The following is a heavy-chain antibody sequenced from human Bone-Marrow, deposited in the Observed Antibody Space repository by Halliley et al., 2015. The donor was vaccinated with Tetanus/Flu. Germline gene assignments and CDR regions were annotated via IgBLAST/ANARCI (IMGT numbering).Heavy chain of an antibody. Sequence: IIPLFGIVKYAQKFQGRGPITADKSPSTAYMELSSLRSEDTAVYYCAREDSNWKYEGAYFDYWGQGTLVTVSS. CDR2: IIPLFGIV. J-gene: IGHJ4*02. CDR3: AREDSNWKYEGAYFDY. V-gene: IGHV1-69*17. D-gene: IGHD1-7*01.